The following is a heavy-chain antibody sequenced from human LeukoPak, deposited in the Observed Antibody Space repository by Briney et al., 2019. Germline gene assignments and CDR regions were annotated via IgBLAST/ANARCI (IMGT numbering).Heavy chain of an antibody. V-gene: IGHV1-18*01. D-gene: IGHD3-3*01. CDR3: ARGSPLHPIRFSSS. J-gene: IGHJ4*02. Sequence: ASVKVSCKASGYTFTSYGISWVRQAPGQGLEWMGWISAYNGNTNYAQKLQGRVTMTTDTPTSTAYMELRSLRSDDTAVYYCARGSPLHPIRFSSSWGQGTLATVSS. CDR1: GYTFTSYG. CDR2: ISAYNGNT.